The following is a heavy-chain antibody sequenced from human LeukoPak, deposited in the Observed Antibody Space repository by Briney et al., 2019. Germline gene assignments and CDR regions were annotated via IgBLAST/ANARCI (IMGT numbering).Heavy chain of an antibody. V-gene: IGHV4-31*03. CDR1: GGSISSGGYY. J-gene: IGHJ6*03. CDR3: ARVDTVVVPAAPNYYYYYYMDV. CDR2: IYYSGST. D-gene: IGHD2-2*01. Sequence: SETLSLTCTVSGGSISSGGYYWSWIRQHPGKGLEWIGYIYYSGSTYYNPSLKSRVTISVDTSKNQFSLKLSSVTAADTAVYYCARVDTVVVPAAPNYYYYYYMDVWGKGTTVTVSS.